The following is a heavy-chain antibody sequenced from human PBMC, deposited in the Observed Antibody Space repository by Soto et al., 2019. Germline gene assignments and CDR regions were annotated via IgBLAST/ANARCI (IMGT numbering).Heavy chain of an antibody. Sequence: PGGSLRLSCAASGFTVSSNYMSWVRQAPVKGLEWVSVIYSGGSTYYADSVKGRFTISRDNSKNTLYLQMNSLRAEDTAVYYCARAKWELPRGYYYGMDVWGQGTTVTVSS. CDR3: ARAKWELPRGYYYGMDV. D-gene: IGHD1-26*01. J-gene: IGHJ6*02. CDR2: IYSGGST. V-gene: IGHV3-53*01. CDR1: GFTVSSNY.